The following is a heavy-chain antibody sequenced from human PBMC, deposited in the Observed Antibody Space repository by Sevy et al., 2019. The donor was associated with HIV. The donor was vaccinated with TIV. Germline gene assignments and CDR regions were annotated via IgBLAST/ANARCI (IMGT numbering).Heavy chain of an antibody. J-gene: IGHJ4*02. V-gene: IGHV3-49*03. CDR3: TRAGTMVRGVIYPYFDY. CDR1: GFTFGDYA. Sequence: GGSLRLSCTVSGFTFGDYAMSWFRQAPGKGLEWVGFIRSKAYGGTTEYSASVKGRLTISRDDSESMAYLQMNSLKTEDTAVYYCTRAGTMVRGVIYPYFDYWGQGTLVTVSS. D-gene: IGHD3-10*01. CDR2: IRSKAYGGTT.